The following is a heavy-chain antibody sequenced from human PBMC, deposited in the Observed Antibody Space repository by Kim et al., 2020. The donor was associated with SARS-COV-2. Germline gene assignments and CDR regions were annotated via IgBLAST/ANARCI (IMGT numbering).Heavy chain of an antibody. Sequence: ASVKVSCKTSGYTFTTYQMHWVRQAPGQGLERMGIVNPSGGITSYAQKFQGRVTMTRDTSTSTVFMELTSLTSEDTAVYFCARSLGWFGEFDYWGQGTLVTVSS. V-gene: IGHV1-46*01. CDR1: GYTFTTYQ. CDR3: ARSLGWFGEFDY. D-gene: IGHD3-10*01. CDR2: VNPSGGIT. J-gene: IGHJ4*02.